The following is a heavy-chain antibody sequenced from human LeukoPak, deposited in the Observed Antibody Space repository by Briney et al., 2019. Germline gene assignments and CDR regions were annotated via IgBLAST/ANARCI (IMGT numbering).Heavy chain of an antibody. CDR1: GGSFSGYY. J-gene: IGHJ4*02. CDR2: INHSGST. Sequence: SETLSLTCADYGGSFSGYYWSWIRQPPGKGLEWIGEINHSGSTNYNPSLKSRVTISVDTSKNQFSLKLSSVTAADTAVYYCARIVGATYYFDYWGQGTLVTVSS. D-gene: IGHD1-26*01. CDR3: ARIVGATYYFDY. V-gene: IGHV4-34*01.